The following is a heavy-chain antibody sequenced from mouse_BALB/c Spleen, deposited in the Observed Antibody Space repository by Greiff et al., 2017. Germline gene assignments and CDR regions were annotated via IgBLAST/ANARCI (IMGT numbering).Heavy chain of an antibody. V-gene: IGHV1-80*01. CDR1: GYAFSSYW. J-gene: IGHJ3*01. D-gene: IGHD2-3*01. CDR2: IYPGDGDT. Sequence: VKLMESGAELVRPGSSVKISCKASGYAFSSYWMNWVKQRPGQGLEWIGQIYPGDGDTNYNGKFKGKATLTADKSSSTAYMQLSSLTSEDSAVYFCARARPWLLGRGFAYWGQGTLVTVSA. CDR3: ARARPWLLGRGFAY.